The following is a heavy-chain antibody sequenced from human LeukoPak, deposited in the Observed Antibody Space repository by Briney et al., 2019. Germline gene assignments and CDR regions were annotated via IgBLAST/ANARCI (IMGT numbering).Heavy chain of an antibody. CDR2: MNPNSGNT. Sequence: ASVKVSCKASGYTFTSYDINWVRQATGQGLEWMGWMNPNSGNTGYAQKFQGRVTMTRNTSISTAYMELRSLRSEDTAVYYCARRYYDFWSGYPYYYYGMDVWGQGTTVTVSS. CDR1: GYTFTSYD. D-gene: IGHD3-3*01. V-gene: IGHV1-8*01. CDR3: ARRYYDFWSGYPYYYYGMDV. J-gene: IGHJ6*02.